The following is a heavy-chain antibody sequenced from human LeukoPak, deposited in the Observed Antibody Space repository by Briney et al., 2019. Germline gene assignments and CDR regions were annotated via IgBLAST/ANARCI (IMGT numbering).Heavy chain of an antibody. Sequence: ASVTVSCKASGYTFTGYYIHWVRQAPGQGLEWMGWINPNSGGTVYAQKFQGRVTMTRDTSISTVYMELSRLRSDDTAVYYCASSSWFGNYYYLMDVWGKGTTVTVSS. V-gene: IGHV1-2*02. CDR1: GYTFTGYY. D-gene: IGHD6-13*01. J-gene: IGHJ6*03. CDR2: INPNSGGT. CDR3: ASSSWFGNYYYLMDV.